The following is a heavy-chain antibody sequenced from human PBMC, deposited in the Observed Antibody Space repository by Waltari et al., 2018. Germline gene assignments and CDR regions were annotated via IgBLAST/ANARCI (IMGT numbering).Heavy chain of an antibody. J-gene: IGHJ4*02. D-gene: IGHD2-15*01. CDR1: GFLVEAPY. CDR2: IYSGITT. V-gene: IGHV3-53*03. Sequence: EVNLVESGGGLVQPGGSLRLSCAASGFLVEAPYLPWVRQAPGKGLEWVSVIYSGITTYYADSAKDRFIISRDNSKNTLFLQMNSLRAEDTAVYYCARGHCTGGSCHSGDNFDLWGQGTLVTVSS. CDR3: ARGHCTGGSCHSGDNFDL.